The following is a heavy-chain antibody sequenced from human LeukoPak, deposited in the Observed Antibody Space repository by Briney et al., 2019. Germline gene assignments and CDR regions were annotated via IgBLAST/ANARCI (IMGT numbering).Heavy chain of an antibody. V-gene: IGHV4-34*01. Sequence: PSETLSLTCAVYGGSFSGYYWSWIRQPPGKGLEWIGEINHSGSTNYNPSLKSRVTISVDTSKNQFSLKLSSVTAADTAVYYCARGLFGAGKGWSDPWGQGTLVTVSS. CDR3: ARGLFGAGKGWSDP. CDR2: INHSGST. CDR1: GGSFSGYY. J-gene: IGHJ5*02. D-gene: IGHD3-16*01.